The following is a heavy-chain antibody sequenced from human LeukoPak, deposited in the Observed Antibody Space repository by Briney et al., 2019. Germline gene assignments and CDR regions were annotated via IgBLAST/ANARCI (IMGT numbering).Heavy chain of an antibody. CDR2: IKRKTDGGTT. D-gene: IGHD2-15*01. Sequence: GGSLRLSCAASGFTFSDYYMSWVRQVPGKGLEWVGRIKRKTDGGTTDYAAPVKDRFTISRDDSKNTLYLQMNSPKTEDTGLYYCTTGGGCSGGTCYSIAYWGQGTLVTVSS. CDR3: TTGGGCSGGTCYSIAY. J-gene: IGHJ4*02. CDR1: GFTFSDYY. V-gene: IGHV3-15*01.